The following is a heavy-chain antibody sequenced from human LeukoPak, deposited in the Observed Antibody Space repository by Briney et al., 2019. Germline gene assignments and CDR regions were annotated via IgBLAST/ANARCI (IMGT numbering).Heavy chain of an antibody. V-gene: IGHV3-30*02. Sequence: PGGSLRLSCAASGFTFSSYAMSWVRQAPGKGLEWVAFIRYDGSNKYYADSVKGRFTISRDNSKNTLYLQMNSLRAEDTAVYYCAKGGYGDYVLDDYWGQGTLVTVSS. CDR1: GFTFSSYA. D-gene: IGHD4-17*01. CDR2: IRYDGSNK. CDR3: AKGGYGDYVLDDY. J-gene: IGHJ4*02.